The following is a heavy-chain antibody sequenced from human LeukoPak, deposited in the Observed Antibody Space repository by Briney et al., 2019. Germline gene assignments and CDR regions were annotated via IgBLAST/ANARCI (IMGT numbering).Heavy chain of an antibody. Sequence: GGSLRLSCAASGFTFSSYEMNWVRQAPGKGLEWVSYISSSGSAIYYADSVKGRFTISRDNSKNTLYLQMNSLRAEDTAVYYCATWHDSSGLDIWGQGTMVTVSS. V-gene: IGHV3-48*03. CDR1: GFTFSSYE. CDR2: ISSSGSAI. J-gene: IGHJ3*02. D-gene: IGHD3-22*01. CDR3: ATWHDSSGLDI.